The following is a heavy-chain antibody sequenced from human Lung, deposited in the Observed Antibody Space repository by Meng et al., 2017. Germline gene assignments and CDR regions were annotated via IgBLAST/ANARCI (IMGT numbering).Heavy chain of an antibody. CDR2: INHSGST. CDR1: GGSFSDYC. J-gene: IGHJ4*02. D-gene: IGHD4-11*01. CDR3: ARGPTTMAHDFDY. Sequence: HLQRWGAGLLQPSETLSLTCVVSGGSFSDYCWSWIRQPPGKGLEWIGEINHSGSTNYNPSLESRATISVDTSQNNLSLKLSSVTAADSAVYYCARGPTTMAHDFDYWGQGTLVTVSS. V-gene: IGHV4-34*01.